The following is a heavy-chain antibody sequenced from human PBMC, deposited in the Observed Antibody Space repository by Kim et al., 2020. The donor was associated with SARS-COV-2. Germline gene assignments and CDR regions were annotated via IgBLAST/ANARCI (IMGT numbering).Heavy chain of an antibody. CDR2: ISAYNGNT. CDR3: ARDSKIEQWLVLGY. V-gene: IGHV1-18*01. J-gene: IGHJ4*02. Sequence: ASVKVSCKASGYTFTSYGISWVRQAPGQGLEWMGWISAYNGNTNYAQKLQGRVTMTTDTSTSTAYMELRSLRSDDTAVYYCARDSKIEQWLVLGYWGQGTLVTVSS. CDR1: GYTFTSYG. D-gene: IGHD6-19*01.